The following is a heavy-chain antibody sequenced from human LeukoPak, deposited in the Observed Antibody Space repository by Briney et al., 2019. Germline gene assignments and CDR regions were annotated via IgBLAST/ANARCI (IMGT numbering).Heavy chain of an antibody. J-gene: IGHJ4*02. Sequence: PSETLSLTCAVYGGSFSGYYWSWIRQPPGKGLEWIGEINHSGSTNYNPSLKSRVTISVDTSKNQFSLKLSSVTAADTAVYYCARGYAGAATFDYWGQGTLVTVSS. CDR1: GGSFSGYY. V-gene: IGHV4-34*01. D-gene: IGHD1-26*01. CDR3: ARGYAGAATFDY. CDR2: INHSGST.